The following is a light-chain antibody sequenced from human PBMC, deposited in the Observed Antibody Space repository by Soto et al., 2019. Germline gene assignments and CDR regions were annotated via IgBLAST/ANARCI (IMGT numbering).Light chain of an antibody. CDR3: LQDINYPWT. CDR2: KAT. Sequence: DIQMTQSPSIVSASVGDRVTITCRASQRIDTWLAWYQQKPGTAPKLLIYKATTLQSGVPSRFSGSGSGTEFTLAISSLQPEDSATYYCLQDINYPWTFGQGTKVEIK. J-gene: IGKJ1*01. CDR1: QRIDTW. V-gene: IGKV1-5*03.